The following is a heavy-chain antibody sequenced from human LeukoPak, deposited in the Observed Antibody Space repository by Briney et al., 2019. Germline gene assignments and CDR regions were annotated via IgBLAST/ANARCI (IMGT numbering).Heavy chain of an antibody. V-gene: IGHV4-61*01. Sequence: SETLSLTCTVSGGSVSSGSYYWTWIRQPPGKGLEWIGYIYHSGSTKYNPSLKSRVTISVDTSKNQFSLKLSSVTAAGTAVYYCARDQGGSYLPLGIDYWGQGTLVSVSS. CDR1: GGSVSSGSYY. D-gene: IGHD1-26*01. J-gene: IGHJ4*02. CDR3: ARDQGGSYLPLGIDY. CDR2: IYHSGST.